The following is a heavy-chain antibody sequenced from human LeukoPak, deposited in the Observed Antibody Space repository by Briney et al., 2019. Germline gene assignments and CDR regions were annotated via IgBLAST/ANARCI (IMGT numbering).Heavy chain of an antibody. D-gene: IGHD5-18*01. V-gene: IGHV3-23*01. Sequence: PGGSLRLSCAASGFTVSSNYMSWVRQAPGKGLEWVSAITGSGAGTYYADSVKGRFTISRDNSKNTLYLQMNSLRAEDTAVYSCAKDHRYSYGYGEFDYWGQGTLVTVSS. CDR1: GFTVSSNY. CDR2: ITGSGAGT. CDR3: AKDHRYSYGYGEFDY. J-gene: IGHJ4*02.